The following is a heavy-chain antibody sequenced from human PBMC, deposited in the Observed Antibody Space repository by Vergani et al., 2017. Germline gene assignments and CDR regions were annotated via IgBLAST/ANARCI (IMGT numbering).Heavy chain of an antibody. D-gene: IGHD2-2*01. CDR1: GFSFNSYW. V-gene: IGHV3-74*03. CDR2: IKGDGSIT. Sequence: DVHLAESGGGFFQPGGSLRLSCSASGFSFNSYWMHWVRQVPGKGLLWVSRIKGDGSITAYADSVKGRFTISRDNAQNTLYLQMNSLRVEDTGVYYCAREYSSTSGRAFDFWGQGTKVTVSS. CDR3: AREYSSTSGRAFDF. J-gene: IGHJ3*01.